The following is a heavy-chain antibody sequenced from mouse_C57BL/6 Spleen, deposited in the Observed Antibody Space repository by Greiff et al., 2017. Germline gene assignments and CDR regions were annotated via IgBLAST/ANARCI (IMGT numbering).Heavy chain of an antibody. CDR2: ISSGSSTI. CDR1: GFTFSDYG. J-gene: IGHJ4*01. Sequence: EVKLMESGGGLVKPGGSLKLSCAASGFTFSDYGMHWVRQAPEKGLEWVAYISSGSSTIYYADTVKGRFTISRDNAKNTLFLQMTSLRSEDTAMYYCARRVYGKEDAMDYWGQGTSVTVSS. V-gene: IGHV5-17*01. D-gene: IGHD2-1*01. CDR3: ARRVYGKEDAMDY.